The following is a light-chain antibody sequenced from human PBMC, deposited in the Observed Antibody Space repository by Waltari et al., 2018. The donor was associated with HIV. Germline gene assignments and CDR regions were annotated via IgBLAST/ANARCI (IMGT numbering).Light chain of an antibody. CDR2: KNK. Sequence: QSVLTQPPSASGTPGQRVTISCSGSSSNIGSNYVYWYQQLPGTAPKHLPYKNKQRPSRVPDRFSGSKSGTSASLAISGLRSEDEADYYCAAWDGSLSVVVFGGGTKLTVL. CDR1: SSNIGSNY. J-gene: IGLJ2*01. V-gene: IGLV1-47*01. CDR3: AAWDGSLSVVV.